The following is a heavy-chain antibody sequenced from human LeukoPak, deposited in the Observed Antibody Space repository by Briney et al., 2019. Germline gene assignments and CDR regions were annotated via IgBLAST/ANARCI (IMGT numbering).Heavy chain of an antibody. CDR2: FNPSGSNT. J-gene: IGHJ2*01. Sequence: APVKVSCKASGYTFDVYYIHWVRQAPGQGLEWMGIFNPSGSNTNYAQRFQGRVTLTRDTSTTTVYMDLSGLRPDDTAVYYCARGRTVTNDFDLWGRGTLLTVSS. CDR1: GYTFDVYY. V-gene: IGHV1-46*02. D-gene: IGHD4-17*01. CDR3: ARGRTVTNDFDL.